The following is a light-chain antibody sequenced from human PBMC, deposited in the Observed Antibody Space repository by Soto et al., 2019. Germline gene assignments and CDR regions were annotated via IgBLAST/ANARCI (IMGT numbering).Light chain of an antibody. CDR2: DAS. J-gene: IGKJ1*01. Sequence: GDRVTITCRASQSISSWLAWYQQKPGKAPKLLIYDASSLESGVPSRFSGSGSGTEFTLTISSLRPDDFATYYCQQYNSYPWTFGQGTKVEIK. CDR3: QQYNSYPWT. V-gene: IGKV1-5*01. CDR1: QSISSW.